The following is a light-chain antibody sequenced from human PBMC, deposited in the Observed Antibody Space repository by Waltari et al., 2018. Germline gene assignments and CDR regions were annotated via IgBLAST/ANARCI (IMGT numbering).Light chain of an antibody. J-gene: IGLJ2*01. CDR2: DVS. CDR3: SSYTGSSTLV. CDR1: SSDVGGYNY. V-gene: IGLV2-14*03. Sequence: QSALTQPASVSGSPGQSITISCTGSSSDVGGYNYVSWYQKHPGKAPKLMIYDVSHRPSGVSNRFSGSKSGNTASLTISGLQAEDEADYYCSSYTGSSTLVFGGGT.